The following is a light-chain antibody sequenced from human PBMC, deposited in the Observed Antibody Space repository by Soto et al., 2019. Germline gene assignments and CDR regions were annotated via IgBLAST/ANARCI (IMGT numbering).Light chain of an antibody. V-gene: IGKV3-20*01. CDR2: DAS. CDR1: QSVSSSY. Sequence: EIVLTQSPGTLSLSPGERATLSCRASQSVSSSYLAWYQQKPGQAPRLLIYDASSRATGIPDRFSGSGSGTDFTLTISRLEPEDFAVYYCQQYGSSPPFTFGQGTKLDIK. CDR3: QQYGSSPPFT. J-gene: IGKJ2*01.